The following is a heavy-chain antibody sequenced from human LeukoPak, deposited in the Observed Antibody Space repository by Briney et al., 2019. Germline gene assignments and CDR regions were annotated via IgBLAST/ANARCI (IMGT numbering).Heavy chain of an antibody. Sequence: PGGSLRLSCTASGFSFSSYNMNWVRQAPGKGLEWVSSISSSSSYKYYANSVEGRFTISRDNAKNSLFLQMNSLRVEDTAVYYCARLGPASSGWPESFDYWGQGTLVTVSS. D-gene: IGHD6-19*01. V-gene: IGHV3-21*04. CDR1: GFSFSSYN. CDR2: ISSSSSYK. CDR3: ARLGPASSGWPESFDY. J-gene: IGHJ4*02.